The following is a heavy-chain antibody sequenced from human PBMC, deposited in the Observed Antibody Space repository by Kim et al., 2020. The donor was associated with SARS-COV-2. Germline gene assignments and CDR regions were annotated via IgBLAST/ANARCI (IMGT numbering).Heavy chain of an antibody. V-gene: IGHV1-69*13. Sequence: SVKVSCKASGGTFSSYAISWVRQAPGQGLEWMGGIIPIFGTANYAQKFQGRVTITADESTSTAYMELSSLRSEDTAVYYCARGTNLGYCSGGSCYNYYYYGMDVWGQGTTVTVSS. J-gene: IGHJ6*02. CDR1: GGTFSSYA. D-gene: IGHD2-15*01. CDR3: ARGTNLGYCSGGSCYNYYYYGMDV. CDR2: IIPIFGTA.